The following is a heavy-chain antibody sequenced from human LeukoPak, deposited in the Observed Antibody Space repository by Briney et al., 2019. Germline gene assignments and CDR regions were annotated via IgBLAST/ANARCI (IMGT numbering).Heavy chain of an antibody. D-gene: IGHD6-19*01. Sequence: GGSLRLSCAASGFTFTNYWMSWVRQAPGKGLELVANIKQDRSEKYYADSVKGRFTISRDNSKNTLYLQMNSLRAEDTAVYYCAREQAVAGYYFDYWGQGTLVTVSS. CDR2: IKQDRSEK. J-gene: IGHJ4*02. CDR3: AREQAVAGYYFDY. CDR1: GFTFTNYW. V-gene: IGHV3-7*01.